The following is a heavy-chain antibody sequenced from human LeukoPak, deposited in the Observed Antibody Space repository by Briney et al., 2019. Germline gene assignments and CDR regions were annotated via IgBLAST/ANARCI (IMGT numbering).Heavy chain of an antibody. CDR1: GFTFSGYA. Sequence: PGGSLRLSCAASGFTFSGYAMSWVRQAPGKGLEWVSAISGSGGSTYYADSVKGRFTISRDNSKNTLYLQMNSLRAEDTAVYYCAILPLLWFGELPAYWGQGTLVTVSS. CDR3: AILPLLWFGELPAY. V-gene: IGHV3-23*01. CDR2: ISGSGGST. D-gene: IGHD3-10*01. J-gene: IGHJ4*02.